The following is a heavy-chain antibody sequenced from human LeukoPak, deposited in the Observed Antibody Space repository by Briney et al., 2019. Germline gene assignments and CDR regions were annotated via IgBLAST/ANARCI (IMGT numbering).Heavy chain of an antibody. V-gene: IGHV3-21*01. D-gene: IGHD3-10*01. Sequence: GGSLRLSCAASGFTFSSYSMNWVRQAPGKGLEWVSSISSSSSYIYYADSVKGRFTISRGNAKNSLYLQMNSLRAEDTAVYYCARDHSKAYGSGSPPYRWGQGTLVTVSS. J-gene: IGHJ4*02. CDR3: ARDHSKAYGSGSPPYR. CDR1: GFTFSSYS. CDR2: ISSSSSYI.